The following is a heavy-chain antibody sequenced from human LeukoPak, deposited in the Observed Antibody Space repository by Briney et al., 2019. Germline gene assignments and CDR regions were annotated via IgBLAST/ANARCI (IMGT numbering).Heavy chain of an antibody. Sequence: GGSLRLSCAASGFTSSSYAMSWVRQAPGKGLEWVSAISGSGGSTYYADSVKGRFTISRDNSKNTLYLQMNSLRAEDTAVYYCAKGSWFGELYFQHWGQGTLVTVSS. J-gene: IGHJ1*01. V-gene: IGHV3-23*01. D-gene: IGHD3-10*01. CDR1: GFTSSSYA. CDR3: AKGSWFGELYFQH. CDR2: ISGSGGST.